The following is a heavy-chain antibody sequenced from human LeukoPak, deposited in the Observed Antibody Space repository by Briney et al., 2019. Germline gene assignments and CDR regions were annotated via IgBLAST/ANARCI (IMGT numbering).Heavy chain of an antibody. CDR3: AKGSAYYNYYYYSMDV. CDR1: GFTFSSFA. CDR2: IADSDDSS. D-gene: IGHD3-22*01. J-gene: IGHJ6*02. Sequence: GGSLRLSCAASGFTFSSFAMSWVSQAPGKGLEWVSVIADSDDSSIYADSVKGRFTISRDNSKNTVCLQMNSLRAEDTAVYYCAKGSAYYNYYYYSMDVWGQGTTVTVSS. V-gene: IGHV3-23*01.